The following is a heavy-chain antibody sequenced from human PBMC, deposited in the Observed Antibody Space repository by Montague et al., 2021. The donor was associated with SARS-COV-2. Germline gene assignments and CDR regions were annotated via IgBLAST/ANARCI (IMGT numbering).Heavy chain of an antibody. CDR2: IYDSGST. J-gene: IGHJ3*02. Sequence: SETLSLTCTVSGGSISSSNYYWDWIRQPPGKGLEWIGSIYDSGSTYYNPSLMSRVTISVDTSKNHFSLKLSSVTAADTAVYYCARRGRKLLPVATTIGGFDIWGRGTMVTVSS. D-gene: IGHD5-12*01. CDR1: GGSISSSNYY. CDR3: ARRGRKLLPVATTIGGFDI. V-gene: IGHV4-39*02.